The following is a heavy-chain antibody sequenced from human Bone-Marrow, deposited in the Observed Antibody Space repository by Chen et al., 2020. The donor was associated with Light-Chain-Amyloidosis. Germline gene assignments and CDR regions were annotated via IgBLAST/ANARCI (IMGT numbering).Heavy chain of an antibody. V-gene: IGHV3-53*01. J-gene: IGHJ4*02. D-gene: IGHD5-18*01. CDR1: GFTVRRPS. Sequence: EVQLVERGGGVIPPGGSMLLSCVASGFTVRRPSGSWVRQAPGKGLVWLSVIFSGGNTHYADSVKRLFTISRDNSKSTLYLDMTNLRGEDTAVYYCARGGGHSYGYLDQWGQGTWVTVSP. CDR2: IFSGGNT. CDR3: ARGGGHSYGYLDQ.